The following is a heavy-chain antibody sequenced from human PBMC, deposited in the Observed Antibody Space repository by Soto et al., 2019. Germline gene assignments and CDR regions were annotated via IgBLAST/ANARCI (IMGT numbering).Heavy chain of an antibody. CDR1: GGSFSGYY. J-gene: IGHJ5*02. Sequence: QVQLQQWGAVLLKPSETLSLTCAVYGGSFSGYYWRWIRQPPGKGLEWIGEINHSGSTNYNPSLKSRVTISVDTSKNQFSLKLSAVTAADTAVYYFARERANVVTVNWFDPWGQGTLVTVSS. CDR2: INHSGST. CDR3: ARERANVVTVNWFDP. V-gene: IGHV4-34*01. D-gene: IGHD2-15*01.